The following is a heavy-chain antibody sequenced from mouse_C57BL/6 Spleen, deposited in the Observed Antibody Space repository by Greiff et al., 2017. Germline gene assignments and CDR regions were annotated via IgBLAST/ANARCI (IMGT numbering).Heavy chain of an antibody. J-gene: IGHJ4*01. CDR2: ISYSGST. CDR3: ARGSTTVVGGMDY. Sequence: EVKLVESGPGLAKPSQTLSLTCSVTGYSITSDYWNWIRKFPGNKLEYMGYISYSGSTYYNPSLKSRISITRDTSKNQYYLQLNSVTTEDTATYYCARGSTTVVGGMDYWGQGTSVTVSS. CDR1: GYSITSDY. V-gene: IGHV3-8*01. D-gene: IGHD1-1*01.